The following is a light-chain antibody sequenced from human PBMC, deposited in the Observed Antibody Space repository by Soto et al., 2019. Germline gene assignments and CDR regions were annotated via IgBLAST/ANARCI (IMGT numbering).Light chain of an antibody. J-gene: IGLJ3*02. Sequence: QSVLTQPPSASGTPGQKVTISCSGSSSNIGRYTVNWYQQLPGRAPKLLVSVTDQRPSGVPGRFSASTSGTSASLAISGLRSEDEADYYCAAWDDTLRGRVFGGGTKLTVL. CDR2: VTD. CDR3: AAWDDTLRGRV. V-gene: IGLV1-44*01. CDR1: SSNIGRYT.